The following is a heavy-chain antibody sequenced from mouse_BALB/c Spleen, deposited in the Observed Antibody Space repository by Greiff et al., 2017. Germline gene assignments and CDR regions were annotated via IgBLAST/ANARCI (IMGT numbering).Heavy chain of an antibody. V-gene: IGHV2-9*02. J-gene: IGHJ2*01. Sequence: VKLMESGPGLVAPSQSLSITCTVSGFSLTSYGVHWVRQPPGKGLEWLGVIWAGGSTNYNSALMSRLSISKDNSKSQVFLKMNSLQTDDTAMYYCARELRHYFDYWGQGTTLTVSS. CDR3: ARELRHYFDY. D-gene: IGHD1-2*01. CDR1: GFSLTSYG. CDR2: IWAGGST.